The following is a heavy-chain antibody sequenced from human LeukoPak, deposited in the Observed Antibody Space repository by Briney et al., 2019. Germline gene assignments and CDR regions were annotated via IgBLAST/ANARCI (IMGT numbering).Heavy chain of an antibody. Sequence: GGSLRLSCVASGFNFSSYSMQWVRQAPGKGLEYVSVISSNGGSTYYANSVKGRFTISRDNANNTLYLQMNSLRVEDTAVYYCATDYTASDAFDIWGQGTTVTVSS. V-gene: IGHV3-64*01. CDR3: ATDYTASDAFDI. J-gene: IGHJ3*02. D-gene: IGHD5-18*01. CDR2: ISSNGGST. CDR1: GFNFSSYS.